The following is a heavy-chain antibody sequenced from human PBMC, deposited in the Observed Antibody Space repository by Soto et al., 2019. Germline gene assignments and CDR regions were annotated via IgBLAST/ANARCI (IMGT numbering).Heavy chain of an antibody. Sequence: QVQLVQSGAEVKKPGSSVKVSCKASGGTFSSYAISWVRQAPGQGLEWMGGIIPIFGTANYAQKFQGRVTITADESTSTAYMELSSLRSEDTAVYYCARGANYYFWSGYAFDIWGQGTMVTVSS. V-gene: IGHV1-69*01. J-gene: IGHJ3*02. D-gene: IGHD3-3*01. CDR2: IIPIFGTA. CDR3: ARGANYYFWSGYAFDI. CDR1: GGTFSSYA.